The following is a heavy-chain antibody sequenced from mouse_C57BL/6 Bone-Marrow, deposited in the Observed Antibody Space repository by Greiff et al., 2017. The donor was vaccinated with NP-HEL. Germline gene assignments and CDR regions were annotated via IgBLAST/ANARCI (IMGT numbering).Heavy chain of an antibody. CDR2: IDPENGDT. Sequence: VQLQQSGAELVRPGASVKLSCTASGFNIKDDYMHWVKQRPEQGLEWIGWIDPENGDTEYASQFQGKATITADTSSNTAYLQLSSLTSEDTAVYYWTTDGLFAYWGQGTLVTVSA. CDR1: GFNIKDDY. V-gene: IGHV14-4*01. J-gene: IGHJ3*01. D-gene: IGHD2-3*01. CDR3: TTDGLFAY.